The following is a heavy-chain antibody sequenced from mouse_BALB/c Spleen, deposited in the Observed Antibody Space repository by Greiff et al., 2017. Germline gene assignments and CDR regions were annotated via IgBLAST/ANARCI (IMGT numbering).Heavy chain of an antibody. CDR2: IDPENGDT. V-gene: IGHV14-4*02. Sequence: EVQLQQSGAELVRSGASVKLSCTASGFNIKDYYMHWVKQRPEQGLEWIGWIDPENGDTEYDPKFQGKATITADTSSNTAYLQLSSLTSEDTAVYYCARGGGSPFAYWGQGTLVTVSA. CDR1: GFNIKDYY. CDR3: ARGGGSPFAY. D-gene: IGHD1-1*02. J-gene: IGHJ3*01.